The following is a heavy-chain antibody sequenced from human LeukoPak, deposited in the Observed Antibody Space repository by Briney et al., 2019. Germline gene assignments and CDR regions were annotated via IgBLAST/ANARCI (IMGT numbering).Heavy chain of an antibody. CDR3: ARPAGIAVAGRGNLNWFDP. CDR2: IDPSDSYT. J-gene: IGHJ5*02. Sequence: PGESLQISCKGSGYIFTSYWINWVRQMPGKGLEWMGRIDPSDSYTNYSPSFQGHVTISADKSISTAYLQWSSLKASDTAMYYCARPAGIAVAGRGNLNWFDPWGQGTLVTVSS. CDR1: GYIFTSYW. D-gene: IGHD6-19*01. V-gene: IGHV5-10-1*01.